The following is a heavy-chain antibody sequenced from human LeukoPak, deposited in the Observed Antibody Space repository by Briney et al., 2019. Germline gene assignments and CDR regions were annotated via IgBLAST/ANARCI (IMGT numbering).Heavy chain of an antibody. Sequence: GGSLRLSCAASGFTVSSNYMSWVRQAPGKGLEWVSVIYSGGSTYYADSVKGQFTISRDNSKNTLYLQMNSLRAEDTAVYYCAREISRTGAFDIWGQGTMVTVSS. CDR3: AREISRTGAFDI. CDR2: IYSGGST. V-gene: IGHV3-53*05. CDR1: GFTVSSNY. D-gene: IGHD3-3*02. J-gene: IGHJ3*02.